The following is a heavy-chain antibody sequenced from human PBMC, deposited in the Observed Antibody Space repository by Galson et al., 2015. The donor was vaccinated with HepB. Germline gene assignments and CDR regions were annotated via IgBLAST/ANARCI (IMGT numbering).Heavy chain of an antibody. J-gene: IGHJ4*02. Sequence: SLRLSCAASGFTFSSYWMNWVRQAPGKGLEWVANIKQDGSEKYYADSVKGRFTVSRDNSRNTLYLQMNSLRVEDTAVYFCAKDSVRLAAAVPYYFDYWGQGTLVTVSS. CDR2: IKQDGSEK. CDR1: GFTFSSYW. V-gene: IGHV3-7*01. CDR3: AKDSVRLAAAVPYYFDY. D-gene: IGHD6-13*01.